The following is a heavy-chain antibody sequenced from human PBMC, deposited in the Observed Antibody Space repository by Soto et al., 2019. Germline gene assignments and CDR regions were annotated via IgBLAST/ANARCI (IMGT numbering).Heavy chain of an antibody. CDR1: GFTFSSYW. V-gene: IGHV3-74*01. CDR3: ASDLAGVDDS. CDR2: VNPDGTTT. J-gene: IGHJ4*02. D-gene: IGHD7-27*01. Sequence: GESLKISCAASGFTFSSYWMHWVRQAPGKGLVWVSRVNPDGTTTNYAASVKGRFTISRDNAKNTLYLQMNSLRVDDTALYFFASDLAGVDDSWGQGTLVTVSS.